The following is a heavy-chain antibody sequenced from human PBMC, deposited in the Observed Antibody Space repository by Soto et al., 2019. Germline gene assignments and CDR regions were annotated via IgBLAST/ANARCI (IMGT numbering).Heavy chain of an antibody. CDR2: IYYSGTT. J-gene: IGHJ4*02. CDR1: GYSISSSNW. Sequence: SETLSLTCAVSGYSISSSNWWGWIRQSPGKGLEWIGYIYYSGTTYYNPSLKSRVTMSVDTSKNQFSLKLTSVTAVDTAVYYCARREIQGPIDYWGQGTLVTVSS. D-gene: IGHD1-26*01. V-gene: IGHV4-28*01. CDR3: ARREIQGPIDY.